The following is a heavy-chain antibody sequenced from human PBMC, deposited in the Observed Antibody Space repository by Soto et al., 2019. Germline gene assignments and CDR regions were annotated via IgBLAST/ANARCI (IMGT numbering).Heavy chain of an antibody. J-gene: IGHJ4*02. CDR1: GGTFSSYA. CDR3: AREDQRTGTPDY. Sequence: GASVKVSCKASGGTFSSYAISWVRQAPGQGLEWMGGIIPIFGTANYAQKFQGRVTITADESTSTAYMELSSLRSEDTAVYYCAREDQRTGTPDYWGQGTLVTVSS. D-gene: IGHD1-1*01. CDR2: IIPIFGTA. V-gene: IGHV1-69*13.